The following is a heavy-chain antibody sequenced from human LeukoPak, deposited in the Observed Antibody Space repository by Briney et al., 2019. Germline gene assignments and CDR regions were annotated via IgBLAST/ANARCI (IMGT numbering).Heavy chain of an antibody. CDR1: GGTFSSYA. CDR3: ARGGNWNDDGYFDY. Sequence: SVKVSCKASGGTFSSYAISWVRQAPGQGLEWMGGIIPIFGTANYAQKFQGRVTITADESTGTAYMELSSLRSEDTAVYYCARGGNWNDDGYFDYWGQGTLVTVSS. D-gene: IGHD1-1*01. CDR2: IIPIFGTA. V-gene: IGHV1-69*01. J-gene: IGHJ4*02.